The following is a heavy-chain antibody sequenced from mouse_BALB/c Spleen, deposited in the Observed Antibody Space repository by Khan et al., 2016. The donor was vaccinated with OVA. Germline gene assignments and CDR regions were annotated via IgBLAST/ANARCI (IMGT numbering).Heavy chain of an antibody. Sequence: EVKLEESGPGLVKPSQSLSLTCTVTGYSITSDYAWNWIRQFPGNKLEWMGYISYSGSTTYNPSLKGRISITRDTSKDQFFLQLKSVTSEDTATYYCASDLGRYDAMDYWGQGTSVTVSS. CDR2: ISYSGST. D-gene: IGHD4-1*01. V-gene: IGHV3-2*02. J-gene: IGHJ4*01. CDR3: ASDLGRYDAMDY. CDR1: GYSITSDYA.